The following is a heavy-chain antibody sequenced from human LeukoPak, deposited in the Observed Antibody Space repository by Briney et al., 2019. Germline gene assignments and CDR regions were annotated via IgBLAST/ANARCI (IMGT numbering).Heavy chain of an antibody. D-gene: IGHD5/OR15-5a*01. CDR3: AKSTTAYYYYGMDV. CDR2: ISGSGVNI. Sequence: PGGSLRLSCAASGFTFSDYAISWVRQAPRKGLEWVSVISGSGVNIYYADYVKGRFTISRKNSKNTLYLQMNSLRAEDSAVYYCAKSTTAYYYYGMDVWGPGTTVTVSS. J-gene: IGHJ6*02. V-gene: IGHV3-23*01. CDR1: GFTFSDYA.